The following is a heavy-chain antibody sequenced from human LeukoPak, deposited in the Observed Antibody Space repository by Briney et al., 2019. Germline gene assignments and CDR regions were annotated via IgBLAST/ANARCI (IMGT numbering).Heavy chain of an antibody. CDR1: GGSISSSNW. Sequence: SETLSLTCAVSGGSISSSNWWSWVRPPPGKGLEWIGEIYHSGSTNYNPSLKSRVTISVDKSKNQFSLKLSSVTAADTAVYYCARGLLGGYDFGSGTTSYYYYYMDVWGKGTTVTVSS. CDR2: IYHSGST. V-gene: IGHV4-4*02. J-gene: IGHJ6*03. CDR3: ARGLLGGYDFGSGTTSYYYYYMDV. D-gene: IGHD5-12*01.